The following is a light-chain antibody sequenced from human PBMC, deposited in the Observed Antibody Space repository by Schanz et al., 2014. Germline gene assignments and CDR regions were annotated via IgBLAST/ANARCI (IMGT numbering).Light chain of an antibody. J-gene: IGKJ2*01. Sequence: IVLTQSPATLSLSPGESATLSCRASQSVSGYLAWYQQKPGRAPRLLIYDASNRATGIPARFSGSGSGTDFTLTISRLEPEDFAVYYCQQYGSSPMYTFGQGTKLEIK. CDR1: QSVSGY. CDR2: DAS. CDR3: QQYGSSPMYT. V-gene: IGKV3-20*01.